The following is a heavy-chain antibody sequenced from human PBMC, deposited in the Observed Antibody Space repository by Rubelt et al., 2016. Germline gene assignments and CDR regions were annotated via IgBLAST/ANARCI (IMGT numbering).Heavy chain of an antibody. J-gene: IGHJ4*02. Sequence: QVQLKQWGAGLLKPSDTLSLTCAVSGGPISSYYWSWIRQSPGKGLEWIGYIYDSGSTTYNPSLKSRVTISVDTSKNQFSPKLGCVTAGEQAWYYCARAAPGTIKLLGGYWGQGTLVTVSS. D-gene: IGHD1-14*01. CDR1: GGPISSYY. CDR2: IYDSGST. V-gene: IGHV4-59*07. CDR3: ARAAPGTIKLLGGY.